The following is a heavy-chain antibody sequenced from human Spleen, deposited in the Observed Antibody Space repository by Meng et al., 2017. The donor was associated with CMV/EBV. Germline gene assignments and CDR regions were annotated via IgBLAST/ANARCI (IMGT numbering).Heavy chain of an antibody. CDR2: VYYSEST. CDR1: GGSISSGDYY. Sequence: TCTVSGGSISSGDYYWSWIRQPPGKGLEWIGYVYYSESTYYNTSLKSRVTISVDTSKNKFSLKLSSVTAADTAVYYCARIIYSYADYWGQGTLVTVSS. J-gene: IGHJ4*02. CDR3: ARIIYSYADY. V-gene: IGHV4-30-4*08. D-gene: IGHD5-18*01.